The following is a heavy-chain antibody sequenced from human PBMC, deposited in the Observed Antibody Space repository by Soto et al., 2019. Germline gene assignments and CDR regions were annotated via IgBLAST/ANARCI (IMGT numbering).Heavy chain of an antibody. V-gene: IGHV3-15*01. J-gene: IGHJ4*02. CDR2: IXSKXDVGTT. CDR3: TTTYGDYVF. Sequence: GSLRLSCAASGFTFSNAWMIWVLQAPGKRLEWVCRIXSKXDVGTTDYAAPVKGRFTISRDDSKNTLYLKMNSLKTEDTAVYYCTTTYGDYVFWGQGTMVTVSS. CDR1: GFTFSNAW. D-gene: IGHD4-17*01.